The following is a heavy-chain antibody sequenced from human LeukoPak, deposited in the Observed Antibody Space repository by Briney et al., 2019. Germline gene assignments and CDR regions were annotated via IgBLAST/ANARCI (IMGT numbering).Heavy chain of an antibody. V-gene: IGHV3-53*01. CDR1: GFTVSSNY. Sequence: GGSLRLSCAASGFTVSSNYMSWVRQAPGKGLEWVSVIYSGGSTYYADSVKGRFTISRDNSKNTLYLQMNSLRAEDTAVYYCARGGYDYVWGSYSLWGQGTLVTVSS. CDR2: IYSGGST. J-gene: IGHJ4*02. D-gene: IGHD3-16*01. CDR3: ARGGYDYVWGSYSL.